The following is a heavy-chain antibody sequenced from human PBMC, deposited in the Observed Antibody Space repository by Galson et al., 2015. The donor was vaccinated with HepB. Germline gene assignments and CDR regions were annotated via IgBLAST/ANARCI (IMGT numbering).Heavy chain of an antibody. Sequence: SLRLSCVASGFRFSSFDMHWVRQTPGKGLEWVAVISGGGGITIYAESVKGRFTISRDNPKNTLYLQMDSLGSDDTAVYFRARDLVSDVPDHLDYWGQGTLVTVSS. CDR3: ARDLVSDVPDHLDY. V-gene: IGHV3-30-3*01. CDR1: GFRFSSFD. D-gene: IGHD1-14*01. CDR2: ISGGGGIT. J-gene: IGHJ4*02.